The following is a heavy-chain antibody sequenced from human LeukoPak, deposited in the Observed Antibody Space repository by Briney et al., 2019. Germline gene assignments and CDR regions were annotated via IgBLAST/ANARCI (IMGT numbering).Heavy chain of an antibody. CDR2: ISAYNGNT. CDR1: GYTFTSYG. D-gene: IGHD1-26*01. J-gene: IGHJ4*02. Sequence: ASVKVSCKASGYTFTSYGISWVRQAPGQGLEWMGWISAYNGNTNYAQKLQGRVTITRNTSISTAYMELSSLRSEDTAVYYCARGRFSGSYYVDYWGQGTLVTVSS. CDR3: ARGRFSGSYYVDY. V-gene: IGHV1-18*01.